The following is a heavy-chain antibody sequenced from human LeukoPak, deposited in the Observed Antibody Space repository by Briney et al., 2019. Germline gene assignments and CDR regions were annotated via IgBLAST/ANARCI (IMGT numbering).Heavy chain of an antibody. CDR1: GYTFTSYG. Sequence: ASVKVSCKASGYTFTSYGISWVRQAPGQGLEWMGGIIPIFGTANYAQKFQGRVTITTDESTSTAYMELSSLRSEDTAVYYCARGAVGGYYYMDAWGKGTTVTVSS. D-gene: IGHD3-16*01. V-gene: IGHV1-69*05. CDR2: IIPIFGTA. J-gene: IGHJ6*03. CDR3: ARGAVGGYYYMDA.